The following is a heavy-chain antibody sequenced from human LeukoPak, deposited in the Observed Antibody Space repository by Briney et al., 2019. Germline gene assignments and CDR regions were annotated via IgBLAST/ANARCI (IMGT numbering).Heavy chain of an antibody. D-gene: IGHD7-27*01. Sequence: HPGGSLRLSCAASGFTFSSYGIHWVRQAPGKGLEWVAFIRYDASNKYYADSVKGRFTISRDNAKNSLYLQMNSLRAEDTAVYYCAKEVLGPWGQGTLVTVSS. CDR1: GFTFSSYG. CDR2: IRYDASNK. V-gene: IGHV3-30*02. J-gene: IGHJ5*02. CDR3: AKEVLGP.